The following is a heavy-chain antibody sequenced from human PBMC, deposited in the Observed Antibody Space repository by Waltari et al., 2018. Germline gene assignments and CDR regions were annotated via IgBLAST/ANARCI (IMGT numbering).Heavy chain of an antibody. CDR2: INQDGSEK. J-gene: IGHJ4*02. Sequence: EVQVVESGGGLVQPWGSLRLSCADSGFTFSDYWMDWVRQAPGKGLEWVANINQDGSEKHYVGSLKGRVTVSRDNAKNSLYLQINSLRAEDTAVYYCSNSLNYWGQGTLVTVSS. V-gene: IGHV3-7*01. CDR3: SNSLNY. CDR1: GFTFSDYW.